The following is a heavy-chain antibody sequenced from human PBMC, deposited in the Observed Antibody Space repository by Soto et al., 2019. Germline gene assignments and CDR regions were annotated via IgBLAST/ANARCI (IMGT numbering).Heavy chain of an antibody. CDR3: ARGGEGKVTAIPSDAFDI. J-gene: IGHJ3*02. CDR1: GGSISSYY. Sequence: SETLSLTCTVSGGSISSYYWSWIRQPAGKGLEWIGRIYTSGSTNYNPSLKSRVTMSVDTSKNQFSLKLSSVTAADTAVYYCARGGEGKVTAIPSDAFDIWGQGTMVTVSS. CDR2: IYTSGST. V-gene: IGHV4-4*07. D-gene: IGHD2-21*02.